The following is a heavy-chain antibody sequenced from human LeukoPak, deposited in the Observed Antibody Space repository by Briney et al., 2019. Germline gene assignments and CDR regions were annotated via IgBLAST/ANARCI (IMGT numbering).Heavy chain of an antibody. CDR3: ARDLWNYGSGRGYRNDY. Sequence: ASVKVSCKASGYTFTGYYMHWVRQAPGQGLEWMGWISAYNGNTNYAQKLQGRVTMTTDTSTSTAYMELRSLRSDDTAVYYCARDLWNYGSGRGYRNDYWGQGTLVTVSS. D-gene: IGHD3-10*01. V-gene: IGHV1-18*04. CDR1: GYTFTGYY. CDR2: ISAYNGNT. J-gene: IGHJ4*02.